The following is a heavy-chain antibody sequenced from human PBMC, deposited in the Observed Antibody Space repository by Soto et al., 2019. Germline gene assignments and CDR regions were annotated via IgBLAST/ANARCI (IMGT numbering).Heavy chain of an antibody. V-gene: IGHV4-38-2*02. CDR3: ARDRRNFYDNSEYFDF. Sequence: XDTLSLTCGVSGNSISSRYCWAWIRQPPVKGLEWLGSIYHHGSTYYSPSLKSRVTVSLDTSKNQFYLNLRSVTAADTAVYYCARDRRNFYDNSEYFDFWGRGMLVTVSS. D-gene: IGHD3-22*01. CDR2: IYHHGST. J-gene: IGHJ4*02. CDR1: GNSISSRYC.